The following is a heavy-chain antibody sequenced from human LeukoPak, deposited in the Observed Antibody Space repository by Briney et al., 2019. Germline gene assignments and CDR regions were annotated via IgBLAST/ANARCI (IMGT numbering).Heavy chain of an antibody. J-gene: IGHJ6*03. CDR1: GGSISSSSYY. Sequence: SETLSLTCTVSGGSISSSSYYWGWIRQPPGKGLEWIGYIYYSGSTNYNPSLKSRVTISVDTSKNQFSLKLSSVTAADTAVYYCARDPQYSSSGYMDVWGKGTTVTVSS. CDR2: IYYSGST. D-gene: IGHD6-6*01. V-gene: IGHV4-61*01. CDR3: ARDPQYSSSGYMDV.